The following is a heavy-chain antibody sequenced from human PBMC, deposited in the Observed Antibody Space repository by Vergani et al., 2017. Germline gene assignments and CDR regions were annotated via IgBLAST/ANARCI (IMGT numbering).Heavy chain of an antibody. CDR2: IKSKTDGGTT. CDR3: TTVIYNSHGIVGATHPMDV. V-gene: IGHV3-15*01. CDR1: GFTFSNAW. D-gene: IGHD1-26*01. J-gene: IGHJ6*02. Sequence: EVQLVESGGGLVKPGGSLRLSCAASGFTFSNAWMSWVRQAPGKGLEWVGRIKSKTDGGTTDYAAPVKGRFTISRDDSKNTLYLQMNSLKTEDTAVYYCTTVIYNSHGIVGATHPMDVWGQGTTVTVSS.